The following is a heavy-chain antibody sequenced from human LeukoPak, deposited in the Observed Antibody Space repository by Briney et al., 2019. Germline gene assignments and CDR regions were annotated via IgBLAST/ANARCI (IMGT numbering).Heavy chain of an antibody. CDR2: ISYDGSNK. D-gene: IGHD5-12*01. CDR3: AKDADGGYFFH. V-gene: IGHV3-30*18. J-gene: IGHJ4*02. Sequence: PGGSLRLSCAASGFTFSSYGMHWVRQAPGKGLEWVAVISYDGSNKYYADSVKGRFTISRDNSKNTLYLQMNSLRAEGTAVYYCAKDADGGYFFHWGQGTLVTVSS. CDR1: GFTFSSYG.